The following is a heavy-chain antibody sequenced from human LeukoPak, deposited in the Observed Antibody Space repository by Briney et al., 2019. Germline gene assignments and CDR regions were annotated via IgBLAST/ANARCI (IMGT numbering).Heavy chain of an antibody. D-gene: IGHD3-10*01. V-gene: IGHV4-34*01. CDR2: IHHSGGT. J-gene: IGHJ4*02. CDR1: GESMIGHY. CDR3: ARATASGSGRAYDH. Sequence: PSETLSLTCAVYGESMIGHYWTWIRQPPGKRLEWIGEIHHSGGTNFNPSLKNRVTMSIDMSKNQFSLKLNSVTAADTAVYYCARATASGSGRAYDHWAQGNLVPVSS.